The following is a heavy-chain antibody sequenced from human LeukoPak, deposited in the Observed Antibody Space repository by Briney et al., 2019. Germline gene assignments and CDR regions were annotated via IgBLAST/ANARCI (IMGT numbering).Heavy chain of an antibody. V-gene: IGHV4-39*01. D-gene: IGHD3-9*01. CDR1: GGSISSNSYY. J-gene: IGHJ4*02. CDR3: ATPSRVYYDILSGYYAFDY. Sequence: SETLSLTCTVSGGSISSNSYYWGWIRQPPGKGLEWIGSIYFSGSTYYNPSLKSRVTISVDTSKNQFSLKLSSVTAADTAVYYCATPSRVYYDILSGYYAFDYWGQGTLVTVS. CDR2: IYFSGST.